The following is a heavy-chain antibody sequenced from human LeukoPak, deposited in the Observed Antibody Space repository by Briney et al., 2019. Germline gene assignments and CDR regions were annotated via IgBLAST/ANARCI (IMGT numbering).Heavy chain of an antibody. V-gene: IGHV5-51*01. D-gene: IGHD3-10*01. CDR1: GYSFANYW. Sequence: GESLKISCKGSGYSFANYWIGWVRPMPGKGLERMGIIYPLNSDTRYSTSFQGQVTISADKSISTAYLQWSSLKASDTAMYYCARHRGGVRPPDYWGQGTLVTVSS. CDR2: IYPLNSDT. CDR3: ARHRGGVRPPDY. J-gene: IGHJ4*02.